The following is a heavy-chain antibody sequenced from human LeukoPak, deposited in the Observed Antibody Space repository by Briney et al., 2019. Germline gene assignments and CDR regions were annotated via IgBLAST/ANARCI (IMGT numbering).Heavy chain of an antibody. Sequence: GSVKVSCKASGYTFSSYGISWVRQAPGQGLEWMGWISTYNGDTNYAQKVQGRVTMTTDTSTSTAYMELRSLRSDDTAVYYCARDWNYVHDDFDIWGQGTMVTVSS. CDR3: ARDWNYVHDDFDI. CDR2: ISTYNGDT. D-gene: IGHD1-7*01. V-gene: IGHV1-18*01. CDR1: GYTFSSYG. J-gene: IGHJ3*02.